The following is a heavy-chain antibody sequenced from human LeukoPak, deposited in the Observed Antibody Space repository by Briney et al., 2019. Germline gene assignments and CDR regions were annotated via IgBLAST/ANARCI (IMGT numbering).Heavy chain of an antibody. J-gene: IGHJ4*02. CDR2: INHSGST. CDR3: ARLWSGYYTADY. D-gene: IGHD3-3*01. V-gene: IGHV4-34*01. Sequence: SETLSLTCAVYCGSFSGYYWSWIRQPPGKGLEWIGEINHSGSTNYNPSLKSRVTISVDTSKNQFSLKLSSVTAADTAVYYCARLWSGYYTADYWGQGTLVTVSS. CDR1: CGSFSGYY.